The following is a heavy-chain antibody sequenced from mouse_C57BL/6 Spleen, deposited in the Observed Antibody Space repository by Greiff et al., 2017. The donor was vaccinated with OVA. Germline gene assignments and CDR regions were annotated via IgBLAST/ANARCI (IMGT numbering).Heavy chain of an antibody. J-gene: IGHJ4*01. CDR2: INPSTGGT. Sequence: DVQLQESGPELVKPGASVKISCKASGYSFTGYYMNWVKQSPEKSLEWIGEINPSTGGTTYNQKFKAKATLTVDKSSSTAYMQLKSLTSEDSAVYYCAYYYGSSPYAMDYWGQGTSVTVSS. V-gene: IGHV1-42*01. CDR3: AYYYGSSPYAMDY. D-gene: IGHD1-1*01. CDR1: GYSFTGYY.